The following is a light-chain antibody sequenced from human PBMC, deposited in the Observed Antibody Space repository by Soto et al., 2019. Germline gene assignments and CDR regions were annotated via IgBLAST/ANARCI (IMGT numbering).Light chain of an antibody. V-gene: IGKV3-15*01. Sequence: EIVMTQSPATLSVSQGERATLSCRASQSVSSNLAWYQQKPGQAPRLLIYGASTRATCIPARFSGSGSGTEFTLTIRIKQSEDFAVYYCQQYNNWPPPLTFGGGTKVEIK. CDR2: GAS. J-gene: IGKJ4*01. CDR3: QQYNNWPPPLT. CDR1: QSVSSN.